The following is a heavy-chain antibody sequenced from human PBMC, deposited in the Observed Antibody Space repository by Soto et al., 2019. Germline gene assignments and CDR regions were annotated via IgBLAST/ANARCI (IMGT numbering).Heavy chain of an antibody. D-gene: IGHD3-10*02. Sequence: QMQLVESGGGVVQPGGSLRLSCAASGFRFRNYGMHWIRQAPGKGLEGVSLILNDGSGEYYRDSVKGRFTISRDNSRDTLYLQMHSLRAADTARCYCVRDDDYVPSALDMWGQGTMVSVSS. J-gene: IGHJ3*02. CDR3: VRDDDYVPSALDM. V-gene: IGHV3-30*19. CDR1: GFRFRNYG. CDR2: ILNDGSGE.